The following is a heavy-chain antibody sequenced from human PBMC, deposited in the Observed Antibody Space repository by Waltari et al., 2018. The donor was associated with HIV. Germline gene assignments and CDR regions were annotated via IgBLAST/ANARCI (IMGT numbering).Heavy chain of an antibody. CDR1: GFNFSTFG. CDR3: AKDLVTRGFFYFYGMHV. CDR2: ISYDGNNK. D-gene: IGHD3-10*01. Sequence: QVQLEESGGGVVQSGRSLRLTCVASGFNFSTFGMHWVRQAPGKGLEWVAVISYDGNNKQYADSVKVRFTISRDNSNSTLFLQMSSLRPDDTAVYYCAKDLVTRGFFYFYGMHVWGQGTTVTVSS. V-gene: IGHV3-30*18. J-gene: IGHJ6*02.